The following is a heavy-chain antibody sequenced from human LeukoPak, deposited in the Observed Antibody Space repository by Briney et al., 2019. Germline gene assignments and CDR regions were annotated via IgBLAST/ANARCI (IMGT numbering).Heavy chain of an antibody. CDR2: ISYDGSNK. J-gene: IGHJ4*02. D-gene: IGHD2/OR15-2a*01. Sequence: GGSLRLSCAASGFTFSSYAMHWVRQAPGKGLEWVAVISYDGSNKYYADSVKGRFTISRDNSKNTLYLQMNSLRAEDTAVYYCARGGHLWPRDNRFDYWGQGTLVTVSS. CDR1: GFTFSSYA. CDR3: ARGGHLWPRDNRFDY. V-gene: IGHV3-30*04.